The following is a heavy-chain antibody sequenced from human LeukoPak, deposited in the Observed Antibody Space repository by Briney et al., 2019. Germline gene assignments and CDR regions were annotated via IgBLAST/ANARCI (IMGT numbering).Heavy chain of an antibody. CDR3: ALRYCSGGSCYPFDY. Sequence: SETLSLTCAVYGGSFSGYYWSWIRQPPGKGLEWIGEINHSGSTNYNPSLKSRVTISVDTSKNQFSLKLSSVTAADTAVYYCALRYCSGGSCYPFDYWGQGTLVTVSS. CDR2: INHSGST. CDR1: GGSFSGYY. J-gene: IGHJ4*02. V-gene: IGHV4-34*01. D-gene: IGHD2-15*01.